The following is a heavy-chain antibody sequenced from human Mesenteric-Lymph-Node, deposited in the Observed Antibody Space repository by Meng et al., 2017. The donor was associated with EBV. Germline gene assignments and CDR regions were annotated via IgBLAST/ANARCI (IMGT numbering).Heavy chain of an antibody. D-gene: IGHD3-10*01. CDR3: VRDLHFEMGIRMVRGIIGY. Sequence: LPPREPGPGRVKPSETLSLTFPISGGAIISSSCWGWIRQPPGRGLEWIASVYYSGSAFYNPSLKSRVTTSVDTSKNQFSLKLSSVTAADTAVYYCVRDLHFEMGIRMVRGIIGYWGQGTLVTVSS. CDR2: VYYSGSA. V-gene: IGHV4-39*07. J-gene: IGHJ4*02. CDR1: GGAIISSSC.